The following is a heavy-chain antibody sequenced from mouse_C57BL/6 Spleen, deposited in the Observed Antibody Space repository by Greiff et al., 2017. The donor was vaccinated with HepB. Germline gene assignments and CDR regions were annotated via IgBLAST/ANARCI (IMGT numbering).Heavy chain of an antibody. CDR2: ISSGSSTI. D-gene: IGHD2-3*01. CDR3: ARNDGYPSFDY. Sequence: DVMLVESGGGLVKPGGSLKLSCAASGFTFSDYGMHWVRQAPEKGLEWVAYISSGSSTIYYADTVKGRFTISRDNAKNTLFLQMTSLRSEDTAMYYCARNDGYPSFDYWGQGTTLKVSS. CDR1: GFTFSDYG. V-gene: IGHV5-17*01. J-gene: IGHJ2*01.